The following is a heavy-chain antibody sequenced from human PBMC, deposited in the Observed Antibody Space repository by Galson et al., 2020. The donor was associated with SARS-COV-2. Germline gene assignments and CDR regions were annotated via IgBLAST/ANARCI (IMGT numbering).Heavy chain of an antibody. D-gene: IGHD1-26*01. CDR1: GFTFSNYA. Sequence: PGGSLRLSCTAFGFTFSNYAMHWVRQAPGKGLEYVSSIGGNGDGIHYANSVKGRFTISRDNSKDMLYLQMGSLRTEDMAVYYCARDHSASQVVLDSWGQGTLVT. CDR3: ARDHSASQVVLDS. V-gene: IGHV3-64*01. J-gene: IGHJ5*01. CDR2: IGGNGDGI.